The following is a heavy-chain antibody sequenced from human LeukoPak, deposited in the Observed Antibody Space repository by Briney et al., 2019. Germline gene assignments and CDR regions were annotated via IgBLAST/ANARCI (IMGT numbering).Heavy chain of an antibody. J-gene: IGHJ3*02. CDR2: IYYSGST. CDR1: GGSISSYY. V-gene: IGHV4-59*08. CDR3: ARTPLGDAFDI. Sequence: SETLSLTCTVSGGSISSYYWSWIRQPPGKGLKWIGYIYYSGSTNYNPSLKSRVTISVDTSKNQFSLKLSSVTAADTAVYYCARTPLGDAFDIWGQGTMVTVSS.